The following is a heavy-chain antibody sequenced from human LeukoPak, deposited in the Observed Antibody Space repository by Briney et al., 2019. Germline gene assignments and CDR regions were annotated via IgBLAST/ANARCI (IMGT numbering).Heavy chain of an antibody. D-gene: IGHD3-10*01. CDR2: ISWNSGSI. CDR3: ARDRGSMVRGVLGNWFDP. Sequence: PGRSLRLSCAASGFTFDDYAMHWVRQAPGKGLEWVSGISWNSGSIGYADSVKGRFTISRDNAKNSLYLQMNSLRAEDTAVYYCARDRGSMVRGVLGNWFDPWGQGTLVTVSS. CDR1: GFTFDDYA. J-gene: IGHJ5*02. V-gene: IGHV3-9*01.